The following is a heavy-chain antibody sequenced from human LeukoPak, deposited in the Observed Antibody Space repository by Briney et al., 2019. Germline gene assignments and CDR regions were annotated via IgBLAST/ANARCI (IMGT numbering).Heavy chain of an antibody. Sequence: GGSLRLSCAASGFAFSSYSMNWVRQAPGKGLEWVSSISSSSSYIYYADSVKGRFTISRDNAKNSLYLQMNSLRAEDTAVYYCARSGGHYGMDVWGQRTTVTVSS. CDR1: GFAFSSYS. J-gene: IGHJ6*02. CDR2: ISSSSSYI. D-gene: IGHD3-16*01. V-gene: IGHV3-21*01. CDR3: ARSGGHYGMDV.